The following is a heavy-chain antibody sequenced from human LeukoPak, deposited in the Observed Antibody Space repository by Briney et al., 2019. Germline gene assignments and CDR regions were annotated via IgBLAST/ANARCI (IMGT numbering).Heavy chain of an antibody. CDR1: RFSVSSNY. CDR2: FYSGGST. V-gene: IGHV3-53*01. Sequence: PGGSLRLSCPASRFSVSSNYMSWVRQAPGKGLEWVSIFYSGGSTYYADSVKGRFTISRDDFKHTVYLQMNNLRAEDTAVYYCAKPNYYDSSGFDIGVYYWGQGTLVTVSP. J-gene: IGHJ4*02. D-gene: IGHD3-22*01. CDR3: AKPNYYDSSGFDIGVYY.